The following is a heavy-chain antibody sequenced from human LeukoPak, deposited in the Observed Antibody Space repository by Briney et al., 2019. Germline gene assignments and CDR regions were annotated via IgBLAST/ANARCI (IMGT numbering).Heavy chain of an antibody. CDR1: GYTFTNYG. J-gene: IGHJ6*03. V-gene: IGHV1-18*01. CDR2: ISAYNGNT. D-gene: IGHD2-15*01. CDR3: ATLGYCSGGSCYSLDYYYYMDV. Sequence: ASVKFSCKASGYTFTNYGFSWVRQATGQGLEWMGWISAYNGNTNYAQKLQGRVTMTTDTSTSTAYMELSRLRSDDTAVYYCATLGYCSGGSCYSLDYYYYMDVWGKGTTVTISS.